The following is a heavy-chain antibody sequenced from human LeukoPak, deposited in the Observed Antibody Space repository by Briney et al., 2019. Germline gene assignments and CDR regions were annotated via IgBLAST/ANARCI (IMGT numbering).Heavy chain of an antibody. Sequence: SETLSLTCTVSGGSISSGDYYWSWIRQPPGKGLEWIGYIYYSGSTYYNPSLKSRVTISVDTSKNQFSLRLSSVTAADTAVYYCARHTRPGHSGYENAFDIWGQGTMVTVSS. CDR3: ARHTRPGHSGYENAFDI. D-gene: IGHD5-12*01. CDR2: IYYSGST. V-gene: IGHV4-30-4*01. CDR1: GGSISSGDYY. J-gene: IGHJ3*02.